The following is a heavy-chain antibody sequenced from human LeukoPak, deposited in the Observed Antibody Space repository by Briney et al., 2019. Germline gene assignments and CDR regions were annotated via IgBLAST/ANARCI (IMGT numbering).Heavy chain of an antibody. CDR1: GITFSSYA. Sequence: GRSLRLSCAASGITFSSYAMHWVRQAPGKGLEWVAVISYDGSNKYYADSVKGRFTISRDNSKNTLYLQMNSLRAEDTAVYYCARAETLGQWLALDYWGQGTLVTVSS. J-gene: IGHJ4*02. CDR3: ARAETLGQWLALDY. CDR2: ISYDGSNK. V-gene: IGHV3-30-3*01. D-gene: IGHD6-19*01.